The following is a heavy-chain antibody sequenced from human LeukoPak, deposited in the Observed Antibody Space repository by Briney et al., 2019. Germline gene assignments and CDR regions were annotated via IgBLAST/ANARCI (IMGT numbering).Heavy chain of an antibody. CDR2: INPSGGST. J-gene: IGHJ4*02. CDR3: ARDCTGPSSSSWYGED. CDR1: GYTFTSYY. V-gene: IGHV1-46*01. D-gene: IGHD6-13*01. Sequence: GASVKVSCKASGYTFTSYYMHWVRQAPGQGLEWMGIINPSGGSTSYAQKFQGRVTMTRDTSTSTVYMELSSLRSEDTAVYYCARDCTGPSSSSWYGEDWGQGTLVTVSS.